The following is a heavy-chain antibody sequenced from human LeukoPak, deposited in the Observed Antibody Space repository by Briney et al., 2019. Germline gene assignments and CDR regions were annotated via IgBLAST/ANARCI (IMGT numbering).Heavy chain of an antibody. J-gene: IGHJ4*02. CDR2: IYYSGST. CDR3: ARARPGNDGGNFDY. V-gene: IGHV4-59*01. CDR1: GGSISSYY. Sequence: SETLSLTCTVSGGSISSYYWSWIRQPPGKGLEWIGYIYYSGSTNYNPSLKSRVTISVDTSKNQFSLKLSSVTAADTAVYYCARARPGNDGGNFDYWGQGTLVTVSS. D-gene: IGHD1-1*01.